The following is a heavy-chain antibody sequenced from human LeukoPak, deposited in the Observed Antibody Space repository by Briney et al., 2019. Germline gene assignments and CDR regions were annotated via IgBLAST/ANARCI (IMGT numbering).Heavy chain of an antibody. J-gene: IGHJ5*02. D-gene: IGHD3-3*01. CDR3: ARVGYDFWSGNNNWFDP. V-gene: IGHV4-59*12. CDR1: GGSISSYY. CDR2: IYYSGST. Sequence: PSETLSLTCTVSGGSISSYYWSWIRQPPGKGLEWIGYIYYSGSTNYNPSLKSRVTISVDTSKNQFSLKLSSVTAADTAVYYCARVGYDFWSGNNNWFDPWGQGTLVTVSS.